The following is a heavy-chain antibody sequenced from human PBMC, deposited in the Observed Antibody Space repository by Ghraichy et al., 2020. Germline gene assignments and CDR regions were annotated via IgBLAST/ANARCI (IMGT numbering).Heavy chain of an antibody. CDR2: INPNSGGT. CDR1: GYTFTGYY. CDR3: ARLEVWGWLVRRSFDY. D-gene: IGHD6-19*01. V-gene: IGHV1-2*02. Sequence: ASVKVSCKASGYTFTGYYMHWVRQAPGQGLEWMGWINPNSGGTNYAQKFQGRVTMTRDTSISTAYMELSRLRSDDTAVYYCARLEVWGWLVRRSFDYWGQGTLVTVSS. J-gene: IGHJ4*02.